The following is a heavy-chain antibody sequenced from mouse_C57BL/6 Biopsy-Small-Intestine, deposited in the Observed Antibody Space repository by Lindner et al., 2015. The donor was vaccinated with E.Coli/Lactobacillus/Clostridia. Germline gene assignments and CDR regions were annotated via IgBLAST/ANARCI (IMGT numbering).Heavy chain of an antibody. J-gene: IGHJ4*01. Sequence: VQLQESGGGLVQPKGSLKLSCAASGFSFNTYAMNWVRQAPGKGLEWVARIRSKSNNYATYYADSVKDRFTISRDDSENILYLLMNNLKTEDTAMYYCVRQPYYGSSDYAMDYWGQGTSVTVSS. CDR2: IRSKSNNYAT. CDR1: GFSFNTYA. CDR3: VRQPYYGSSDYAMDY. D-gene: IGHD1-1*01. V-gene: IGHV10-1*01.